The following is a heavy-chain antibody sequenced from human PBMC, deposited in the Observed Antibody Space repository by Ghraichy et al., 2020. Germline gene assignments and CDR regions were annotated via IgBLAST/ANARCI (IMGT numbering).Heavy chain of an antibody. Sequence: LSLTCAASGFTFSSYAMSWVRQAPGKGLEWVSAISGSGGSTYYADSVKGRFTISRDNSKNTLYLQMNSLRAEDTAVYYCAKHYYDSSGYSNYFDYWGQGTLVTVSS. D-gene: IGHD3-22*01. CDR1: GFTFSSYA. V-gene: IGHV3-23*01. CDR3: AKHYYDSSGYSNYFDY. CDR2: ISGSGGST. J-gene: IGHJ4*02.